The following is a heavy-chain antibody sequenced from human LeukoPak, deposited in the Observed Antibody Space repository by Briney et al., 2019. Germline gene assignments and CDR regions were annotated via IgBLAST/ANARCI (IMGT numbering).Heavy chain of an antibody. Sequence: SQTLSLTCTVPGGSISSGGYYWSWTRQHPGKGLEWIGYIYYSGSTYYNPSLKSRVTISVDTSKNQFSLKLSSVTAADTAVYYCARDRRGYSGYDSRMDVWGQGTTVTVSS. CDR3: ARDRRGYSGYDSRMDV. V-gene: IGHV4-31*03. CDR2: IYYSGST. J-gene: IGHJ6*02. CDR1: GGSISSGGYY. D-gene: IGHD5-12*01.